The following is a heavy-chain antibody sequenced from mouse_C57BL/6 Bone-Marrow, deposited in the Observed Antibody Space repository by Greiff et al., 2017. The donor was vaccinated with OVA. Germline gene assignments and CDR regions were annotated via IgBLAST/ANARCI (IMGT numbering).Heavy chain of an antibody. J-gene: IGHJ2*01. CDR1: GFTFSDYY. CDR2: INYDGRST. Sequence: EVKLVESEGGLVPPGSSMKLSCTASGFTFSDYYLAWVRPVPAKCLEWVANINYDGRSTYYLASLTSRFILSRDNAKNVLYLQMSSLKSEDTATDYCAREGSLSMRLRRGYYFDYWGQGTTLTVSS. D-gene: IGHD2-4*01. V-gene: IGHV5-16*01. CDR3: AREGSLSMRLRRGYYFDY.